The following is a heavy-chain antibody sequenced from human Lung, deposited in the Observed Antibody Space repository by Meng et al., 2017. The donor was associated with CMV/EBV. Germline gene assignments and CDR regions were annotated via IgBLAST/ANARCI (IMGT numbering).Heavy chain of an antibody. J-gene: IGHJ4*02. CDR1: GFTFSCYA. CDR3: ARGYNYALDY. Sequence: LSCAASGFTFSCYAMHWVRQAPGKGLEWVAVISYDGSKKYYADSVKGRFTISRGNSKKTLDLQMKSLRVEDTAVYYCARGYNYALDYWGQGTLVTVSS. D-gene: IGHD5-18*01. CDR2: ISYDGSKK. V-gene: IGHV3-30*04.